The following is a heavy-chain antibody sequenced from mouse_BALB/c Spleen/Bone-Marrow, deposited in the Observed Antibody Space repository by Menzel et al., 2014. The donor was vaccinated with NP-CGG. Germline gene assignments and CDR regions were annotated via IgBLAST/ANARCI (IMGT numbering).Heavy chain of an antibody. V-gene: IGHV1-9*01. J-gene: IGHJ2*01. D-gene: IGHD3-2*02. Sequence: QVQLQQSGADLMKPGASVKISCEATGYTFSNYWIEWVKQRPGHGLEWIGEILPGSGSSQYNEKFKGKATFTADTSSNTTYMQLSSLTSEDSSVYYCARGIRNYFDYWGQGTTLTVSS. CDR2: ILPGSGSS. CDR3: ARGIRNYFDY. CDR1: GYTFSNYW.